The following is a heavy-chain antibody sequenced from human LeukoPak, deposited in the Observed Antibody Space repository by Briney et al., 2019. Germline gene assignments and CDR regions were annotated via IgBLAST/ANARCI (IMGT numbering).Heavy chain of an antibody. CDR3: AREIRYSSWFDP. CDR2: INPNSGGT. D-gene: IGHD2-15*01. Sequence: ASVKVSCKASGYTFTGYYMHWVRQAPGQGLEWMGRINPNSGGTNYAQKFQGRVTMTRDTSISTAYMELSRLTSDDTAVYYCAREIRYSSWFDPWGQGTLVTVSS. CDR1: GYTFTGYY. V-gene: IGHV1-2*06. J-gene: IGHJ5*02.